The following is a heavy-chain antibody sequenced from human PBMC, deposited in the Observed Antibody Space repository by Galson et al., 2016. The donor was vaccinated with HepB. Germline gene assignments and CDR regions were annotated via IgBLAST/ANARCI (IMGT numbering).Heavy chain of an antibody. J-gene: IGHJ3*02. V-gene: IGHV3-43*01. CDR1: GFTFGTYT. CDR3: ARDSSPNILTTYYAAFDI. Sequence: SLRLSCAASGFTFGTYTMPWVRQAPGEGLQWVSLITGDRAKAYYADSVKGRFTISRDNAKNSLYLQMNSLRAEDTAVYFCARDSSPNILTTYYAAFDIWGQGTRVTVSS. CDR2: ITGDRAKA. D-gene: IGHD2/OR15-2a*01.